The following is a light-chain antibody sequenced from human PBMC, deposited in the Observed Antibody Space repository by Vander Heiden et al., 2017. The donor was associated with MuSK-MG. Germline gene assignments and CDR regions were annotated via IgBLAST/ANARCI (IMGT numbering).Light chain of an antibody. V-gene: IGKV1-8*01. CDR3: QRDYSYPRT. J-gene: IGKJ1*01. CDR2: AAS. CDR1: QGISSY. Sequence: AIRMTQSPSSFSASTGDRVTITCRASQGISSYLAWYQQKPGKAPKLLIYAASTLQSGVPSRFSGSGSGTDFTLTISCLQSEDFATYYCQRDYSYPRTFGQGTKVEIK.